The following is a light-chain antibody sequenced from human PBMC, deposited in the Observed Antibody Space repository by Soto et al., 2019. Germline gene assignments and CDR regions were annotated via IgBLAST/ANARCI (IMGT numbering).Light chain of an antibody. CDR1: QSISTW. CDR2: KAS. Sequence: DIQMTQSPSTLSASVGDRVTITCRASQSISTWLAWYQQKPGKAPKLLIYKASSLESGVPSRFSGSGSGKEFTLTISSLQPDDFANYYCQQYKSVSLLTFGGGTQVDIK. J-gene: IGKJ4*01. V-gene: IGKV1-5*03. CDR3: QQYKSVSLLT.